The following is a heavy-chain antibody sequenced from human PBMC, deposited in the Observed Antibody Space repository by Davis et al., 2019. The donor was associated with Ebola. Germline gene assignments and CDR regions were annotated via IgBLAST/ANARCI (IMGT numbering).Heavy chain of an antibody. D-gene: IGHD4-17*01. Sequence: ASVKVSCKASGYTFTSYGISWVRQAPGQGLEWMGWISAYNGNTNYAQKFQGRVTMTRNTSISTAYMELSSLRSEDTAVYYCARYGYYYYGMDVWGKGTTVTVSS. CDR1: GYTFTSYG. CDR2: ISAYNGNT. V-gene: IGHV1-18*01. CDR3: ARYGYYYYGMDV. J-gene: IGHJ6*04.